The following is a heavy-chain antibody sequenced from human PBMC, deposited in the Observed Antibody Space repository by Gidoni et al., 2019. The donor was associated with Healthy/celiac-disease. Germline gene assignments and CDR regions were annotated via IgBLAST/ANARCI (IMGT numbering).Heavy chain of an antibody. CDR3: ARVMDGGYSALDY. V-gene: IGHV4-38-2*01. Sequence: QVQLQESGPGLVKPSETLSLTCAVSGYSISSGYYWGWIRQPPGQGLEWIGSIYHSGSTYYNPSLKSRVTISVDTSKNQFSLKLSSVTAADTAVYYCARVMDGGYSALDYWGQGTLVTVSS. CDR2: IYHSGST. D-gene: IGHD2-15*01. J-gene: IGHJ4*02. CDR1: GYSISSGYY.